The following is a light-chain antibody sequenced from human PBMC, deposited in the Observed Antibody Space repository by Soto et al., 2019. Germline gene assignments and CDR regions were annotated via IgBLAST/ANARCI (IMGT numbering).Light chain of an antibody. J-gene: IGLJ1*01. CDR1: SSDVGGYNY. CDR3: SSYTSSSTRV. V-gene: IGLV2-14*01. CDR2: EVS. Sequence: QSALTQPVSVSGSPGQSITISCTGTSSDVGGYNYVSWYQQHRGKAPKLMIYEVSNRPSGVSNRFSGSKSGNTASLTISGLQAEDEADYYCSSYTSSSTRVFGTGTKVTVL.